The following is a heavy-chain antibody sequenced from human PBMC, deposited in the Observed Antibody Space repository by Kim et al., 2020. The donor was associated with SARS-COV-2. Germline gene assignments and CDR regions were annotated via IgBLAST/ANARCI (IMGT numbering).Heavy chain of an antibody. D-gene: IGHD5-18*01. J-gene: IGHJ6*02. Sequence: VKGRFTISRDNAKKSLYLQMNSLRDEDTAVYYCAREVRTAMAFYYYGMDVWGQGTTVTVSS. CDR3: AREVRTAMAFYYYGMDV. V-gene: IGHV3-48*02.